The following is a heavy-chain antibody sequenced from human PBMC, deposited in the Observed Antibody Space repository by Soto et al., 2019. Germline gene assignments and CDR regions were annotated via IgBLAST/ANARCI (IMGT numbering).Heavy chain of an antibody. V-gene: IGHV4-34*01. Sequence: QVQLQQWGAGLLKPSETLSLTCAVYGGSFSGYYWSWIRQPPGKGLEWSGEINHSGSTNYNPSLKSRVTISADTSKNQFSLKLSSVTAADTAVYYCARGLTGTKTVSGMDYWGQGTLVTVSS. D-gene: IGHD1-7*01. J-gene: IGHJ4*02. CDR2: INHSGST. CDR1: GGSFSGYY. CDR3: ARGLTGTKTVSGMDY.